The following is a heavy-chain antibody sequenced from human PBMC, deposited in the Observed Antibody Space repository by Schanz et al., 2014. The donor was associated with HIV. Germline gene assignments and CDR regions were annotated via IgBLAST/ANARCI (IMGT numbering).Heavy chain of an antibody. D-gene: IGHD3-16*01. CDR1: GFTFSSYA. J-gene: IGHJ3*02. Sequence: EVQLLESGGGLVQPGGSLRLSCAASGFTFSSYAMSWVRQAPGKGLEWVSAISGSGGSTYYADSVKGRFTISRDNSKKMLFLQMNRLRAEDTAVYYCAIRTPMISFGAFDIWGRGTMVTVSS. CDR2: ISGSGGST. V-gene: IGHV3-23*01. CDR3: AIRTPMISFGAFDI.